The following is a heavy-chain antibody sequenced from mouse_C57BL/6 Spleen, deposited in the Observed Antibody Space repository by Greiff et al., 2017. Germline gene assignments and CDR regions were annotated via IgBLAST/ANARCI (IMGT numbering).Heavy chain of an antibody. Sequence: QVQLQQPGTELVKPGASVTLSCKASGYTFTSYWMHWVKQRPGQGLEWIGNINPSNGGTNYNEKFKSKATLTVDKSSSTAYMQLSSLTSEDSAVYYGARTGYSNDYAMDYWGQGTSVTVSS. CDR3: ARTGYSNDYAMDY. V-gene: IGHV1-53*01. CDR2: INPSNGGT. D-gene: IGHD2-5*01. CDR1: GYTFTSYW. J-gene: IGHJ4*01.